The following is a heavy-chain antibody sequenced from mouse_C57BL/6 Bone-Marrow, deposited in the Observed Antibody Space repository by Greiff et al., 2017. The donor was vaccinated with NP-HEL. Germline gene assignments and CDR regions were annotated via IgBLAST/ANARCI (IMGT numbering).Heavy chain of an antibody. D-gene: IGHD1-1*01. CDR1: GFTFSSYA. CDR2: ISDGGSYT. Sequence: EVQLVESGGGLVKPGGSLKLSCAASGFTFSSYAMSWVRQTPEKRLEWVATISDGGSYTYYPDNVKGRFTISRDNAKNNLYLQMSHLKSEDTAMYYCASGLVTTVVAWYFDVWGTGTTVTVSS. J-gene: IGHJ1*03. V-gene: IGHV5-4*01. CDR3: ASGLVTTVVAWYFDV.